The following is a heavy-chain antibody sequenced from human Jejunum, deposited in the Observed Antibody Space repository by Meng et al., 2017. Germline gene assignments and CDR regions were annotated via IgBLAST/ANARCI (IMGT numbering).Heavy chain of an antibody. D-gene: IGHD3-22*01. CDR2: ISDSGGST. Sequence: GESLKISCAASGFTFSSYAVSWVRQTPGKGLEWVSSISDSGGSTYYADSVKGRFTISRDNSKNTLYLQMNSLRAEDTARYYCVKRSSDSSGYYHYYFDYWGQGTLVTVSS. CDR1: GFTFSSYA. J-gene: IGHJ4*02. V-gene: IGHV3-23*01. CDR3: VKRSSDSSGYYHYYFDY.